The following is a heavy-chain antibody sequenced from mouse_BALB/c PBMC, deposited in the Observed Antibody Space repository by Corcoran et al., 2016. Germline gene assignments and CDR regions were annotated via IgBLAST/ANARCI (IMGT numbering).Heavy chain of an antibody. J-gene: IGHJ1*01. CDR3: ARWDWDFDV. CDR2: IDPANGNT. Sequence: EVQLQQSGAELVKPGASVKLYCTASGFNVKDTYMHWVKQRPEQGLAWIGRIDPANGNTKYDPKFQGKATITADTSSNTAYLQLSSLTSEDTAVYYCARWDWDFDVWGAGTTVTVSS. CDR1: GFNVKDTY. V-gene: IGHV14-3*02.